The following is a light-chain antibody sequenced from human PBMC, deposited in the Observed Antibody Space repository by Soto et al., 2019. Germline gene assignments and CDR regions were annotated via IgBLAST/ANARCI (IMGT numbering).Light chain of an antibody. CDR3: QQLNSYPRT. V-gene: IGKV1-9*01. CDR1: QGIRSF. J-gene: IGKJ1*01. Sequence: DIQLTQSPSFLSASVGDRVTITCRASQGIRSFLACYQQKPGKAPKLLIYAASTLQSWFPARFSGSGSGTEFALTISRLQPEDFATYYCQQLNSYPRTFGQGTKVEIK. CDR2: AAS.